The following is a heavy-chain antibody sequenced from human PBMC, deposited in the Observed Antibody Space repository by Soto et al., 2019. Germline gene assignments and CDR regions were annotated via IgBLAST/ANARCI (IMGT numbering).Heavy chain of an antibody. CDR1: GFTVSSHY. CDR3: ARDRVESGYPEYFQH. V-gene: IGHV3-53*01. D-gene: IGHD3-22*01. CDR2: IYSGGRT. J-gene: IGHJ1*01. Sequence: PGGSMRLPCAASGFTVSSHYMRWVRQAPGKGLEWVSVIYSGGRTYYAGSVKGRFTISRDNSKNTLYLQMNSLRAEDTAVYYCARDRVESGYPEYFQHWGHGTLVTVSS.